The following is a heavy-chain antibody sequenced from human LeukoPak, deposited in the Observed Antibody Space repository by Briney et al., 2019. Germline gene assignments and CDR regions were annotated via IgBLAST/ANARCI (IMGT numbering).Heavy chain of an antibody. V-gene: IGHV4-61*02. CDR3: ARSRGYSGYYFDY. J-gene: IGHJ4*02. Sequence: SETLSLTCTVSGGSVRRGNYYWTWIRPPAGSGLEWIGRIYTSGTTDYNPSLRTRDTISVDASRNQFSLNLSSVTAADTAVYYCARSRGYSGYYFDYWGQGTLVTVSS. CDR2: IYTSGTT. CDR1: GGSVRRGNYY. D-gene: IGHD5-12*01.